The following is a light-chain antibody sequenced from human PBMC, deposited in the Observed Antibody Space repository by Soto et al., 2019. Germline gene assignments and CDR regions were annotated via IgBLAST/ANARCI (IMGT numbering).Light chain of an antibody. CDR2: EDD. V-gene: IGLV6-57*04. CDR1: SGNIGSNY. Sequence: NFMLTHPHSVSESPGKTVTISCTRSSGNIGSNYVQWYQQRPGSAPTTLIYEDDQRPSGVPDRFSGSIDRSSNSASLTISGLKTEDEADYYCQSYDSSTPVVFGGGTKLTVL. CDR3: QSYDSSTPVV. J-gene: IGLJ2*01.